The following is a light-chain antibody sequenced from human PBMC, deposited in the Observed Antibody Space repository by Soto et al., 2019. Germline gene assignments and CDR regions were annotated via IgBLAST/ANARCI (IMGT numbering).Light chain of an antibody. CDR3: QQYNNWPQRT. CDR1: QSVSSN. V-gene: IGKV3-15*01. CDR2: DAS. J-gene: IGKJ1*01. Sequence: EIVMTQSPATLYVSPGERATLSCRASQSVSSNLAWYQQKPGQAPRLLIYDASTRATSIPPRFSGRGSGADFTLTINSLQSEDFAVYFCQQYNNWPQRTFGQGTKVEIK.